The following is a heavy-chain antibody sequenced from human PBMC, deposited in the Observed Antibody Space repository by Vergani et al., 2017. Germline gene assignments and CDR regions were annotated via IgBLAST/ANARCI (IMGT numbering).Heavy chain of an antibody. CDR2: SNSDGSST. D-gene: IGHD3-3*01. J-gene: IGHJ6*02. Sequence: EVQLVESGGGLVQPGGSLRLSCAASGFTFSSYWMHWVRHAPGKGLVWVSRSNSDGSSTSYADSVKGRFTISRDNAKNTLYLQMNSLSAEDTAVYYCARDLLDNYDFGSGYSHAYYYYYGMDVWGQGTTVTVSS. CDR3: ARDLLDNYDFGSGYSHAYYYYYGMDV. V-gene: IGHV3-74*01. CDR1: GFTFSSYW.